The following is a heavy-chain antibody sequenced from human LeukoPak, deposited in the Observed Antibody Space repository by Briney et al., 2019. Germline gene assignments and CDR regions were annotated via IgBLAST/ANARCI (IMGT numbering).Heavy chain of an antibody. CDR1: GGSISSYY. V-gene: IGHV4-59*08. D-gene: IGHD1-26*01. J-gene: IGHJ4*02. CDR3: ARHILGPTSLIDY. CDR2: IYYSGST. Sequence: SGTLSLTCTVSGGSISSYYWSWIRQPPGKGLEWIGYIYYSGSTNYNPSLRRRVTISVDTPKTQFSLRLGSVTAADTAVYYCARHILGPTSLIDYWGQGTLVTVSS.